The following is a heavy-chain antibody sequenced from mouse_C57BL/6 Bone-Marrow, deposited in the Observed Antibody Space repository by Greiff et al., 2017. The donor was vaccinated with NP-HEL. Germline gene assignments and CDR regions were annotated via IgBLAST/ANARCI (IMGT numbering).Heavy chain of an antibody. J-gene: IGHJ4*01. CDR3: ARGSYYSNYVSAMDY. D-gene: IGHD2-5*01. Sequence: EVQGVESGPELVKPGASVKISCKASGYSFTDYNMNWVKQSNGKSLEWIGVINPNYGTTSYNQKFKGKATLTVDQSSSTAYMQLNSLTSEDSAVYYCARGSYYSNYVSAMDYWGQGTSVTVSS. CDR1: GYSFTDYN. CDR2: INPNYGTT. V-gene: IGHV1-39*01.